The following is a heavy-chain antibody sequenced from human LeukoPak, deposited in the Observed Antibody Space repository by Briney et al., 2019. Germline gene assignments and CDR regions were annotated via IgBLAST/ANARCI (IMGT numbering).Heavy chain of an antibody. CDR3: ARGNSLVVPAAIGAYYYYYMDV. CDR2: INPNSGGT. Sequence: ASVKVSCKASGYTFTGYYMHWVRQAPGQGLEWMGWINPNSGGTNYAQKFQGRVTMTRDTSISTVYMELSRLRSDDTAVYYCARGNSLVVPAAIGAYYYYYMDVWGKGTTVTVSS. V-gene: IGHV1-2*02. CDR1: GYTFTGYY. J-gene: IGHJ6*03. D-gene: IGHD2-2*02.